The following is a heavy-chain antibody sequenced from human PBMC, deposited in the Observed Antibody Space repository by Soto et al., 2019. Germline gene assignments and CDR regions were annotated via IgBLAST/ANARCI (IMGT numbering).Heavy chain of an antibody. V-gene: IGHV1-46*01. CDR1: GYTFSSYY. CDR2: INPRGGST. CDR3: ASDPHSSGWFPGYYYGTDV. J-gene: IGHJ6*02. D-gene: IGHD6-19*01. Sequence: SVSVFCRASGYTFSSYYMHWVRQAPGQGLEWMGIINPRGGSTSYAHGCQGRVTMTRDTSTRTVSMELSSLRSEDAAVYYCASDPHSSGWFPGYYYGTDVWGQGTTVTVSS.